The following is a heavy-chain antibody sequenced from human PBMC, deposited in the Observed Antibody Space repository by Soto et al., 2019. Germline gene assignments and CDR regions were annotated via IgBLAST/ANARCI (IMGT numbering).Heavy chain of an antibody. CDR3: ARGWPINSGYVRVGAFDI. D-gene: IGHD5-12*01. CDR1: GYSFTSFG. CDR2: INPYNDKT. J-gene: IGHJ3*02. V-gene: IGHV1-18*01. Sequence: ASVKVSCKPSGYSFTSFGVTWVRQAPGQGLEWMGWINPYNDKTNYAQKFQGRVTMTADTYTRTAYMDLRSLRSDDTAVYYCARGWPINSGYVRVGAFDIWGQGTMVTVSS.